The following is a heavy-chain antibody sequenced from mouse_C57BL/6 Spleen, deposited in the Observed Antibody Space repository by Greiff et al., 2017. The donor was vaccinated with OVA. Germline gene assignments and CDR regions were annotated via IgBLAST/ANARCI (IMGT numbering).Heavy chain of an antibody. V-gene: IGHV1-26*01. CDR3: ARSKDYGSSPFDY. J-gene: IGHJ2*01. CDR1: GYTFTDYY. CDR2: INPNNGGT. D-gene: IGHD1-1*01. Sequence: VQLQQSGPELVKPGASVKISCKASGYTFTDYYMNWVKQSHGKSLEWIGDINPNNGGTSYNQKFKGKATLTVDKSSSTAYMELRSLTSEDSAVYYCARSKDYGSSPFDYWGQGTTLTVSS.